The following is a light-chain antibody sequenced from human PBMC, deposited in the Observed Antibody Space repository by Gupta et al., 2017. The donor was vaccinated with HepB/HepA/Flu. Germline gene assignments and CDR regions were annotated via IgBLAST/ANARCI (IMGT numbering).Light chain of an antibody. J-gene: IGKJ2*01. Sequence: DIESAQAAASLSASVGDRATITCPASQGISTWLNWYQQKPGKARTLMIYAASRGQTGEPSTFSGSGCRTDFTLTSSWRLKEDLAIYYSQQSSSTYTFGQGTKMEIK. CDR3: QQSSSTYT. CDR1: QGISTW. CDR2: AAS. V-gene: IGKV1-39*01.